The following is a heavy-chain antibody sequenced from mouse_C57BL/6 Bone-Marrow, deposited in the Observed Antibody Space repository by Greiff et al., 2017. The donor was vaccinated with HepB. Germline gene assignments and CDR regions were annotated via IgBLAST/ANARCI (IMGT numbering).Heavy chain of an antibody. V-gene: IGHV10-1*01. CDR2: IRSKSNNYAT. CDR3: VRLITTVVAPYAMDY. J-gene: IGHJ4*01. D-gene: IGHD1-1*01. Sequence: EVKVVESGGGLVQPKGSLKLSCAASGFSFNTYAMNWVRQAPGKGLEWVARIRSKSNNYATYYADSVKDRFTISRDDSESMLYLQMNNSKTEDTAMYYCVRLITTVVAPYAMDYWGQGTSVTVSS. CDR1: GFSFNTYA.